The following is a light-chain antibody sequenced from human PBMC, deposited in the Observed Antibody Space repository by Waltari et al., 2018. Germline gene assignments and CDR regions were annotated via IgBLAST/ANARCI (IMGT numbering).Light chain of an antibody. CDR1: SSDIGVDNY. CDR3: SSYSTISSPVQ. J-gene: IGLJ2*01. V-gene: IGLV2-14*01. CDR2: EVT. Sequence: HSALTQPASVSGSPGQSITISCTGTSSDIGVDNYVSWYQQYPGKAPKVIIYEVTKRPSVVSNRFSGSKSGNTASLTISGLQAEDEADYYCSSYSTISSPVQFGGGTTLTVL.